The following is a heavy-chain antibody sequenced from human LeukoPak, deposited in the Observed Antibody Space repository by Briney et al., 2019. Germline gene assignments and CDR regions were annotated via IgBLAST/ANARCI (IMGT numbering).Heavy chain of an antibody. D-gene: IGHD5-24*01. V-gene: IGHV3-7*03. CDR1: GFTFSSYW. J-gene: IGHJ3*02. Sequence: GGSLRLSCVASGFTFSSYWMSWVRQAPGKGLEWVANIKQDGREKYYVDSVKGRFTISRDNAKESLYLEMNSLRAEDKAVYYCARDTARWTGAFDIWGQGTVVTVSS. CDR2: IKQDGREK. CDR3: ARDTARWTGAFDI.